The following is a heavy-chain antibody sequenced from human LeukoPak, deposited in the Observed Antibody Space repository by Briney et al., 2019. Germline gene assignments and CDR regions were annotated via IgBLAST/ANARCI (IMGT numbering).Heavy chain of an antibody. J-gene: IGHJ4*02. CDR3: AHRRGYYGSGSYYNSRPYDY. Sequence: SGPTLVNPTQTLTLTCTFSGLSLSTSGVGVGWIRQPPGKALEWLALIYWDDDKRYSPSLKSRLTITKDTSKNQVVLTMTNMDPVDTATYYCAHRRGYYGSGSYYNSRPYDYWGQGTLVTVSS. CDR2: IYWDDDK. V-gene: IGHV2-5*02. D-gene: IGHD3-10*01. CDR1: GLSLSTSGVG.